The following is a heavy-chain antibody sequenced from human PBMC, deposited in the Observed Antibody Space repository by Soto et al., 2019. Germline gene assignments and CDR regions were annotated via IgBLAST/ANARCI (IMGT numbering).Heavy chain of an antibody. V-gene: IGHV1-69*13. CDR2: IIPIFGTA. D-gene: IGHD3-22*01. Sequence: SVKVSCKASGGTFSSYAISWVRQAPGQGLEWMGGIIPIFGTANYAQKFQGRVTITADESTSTAYMELSSLRSEDTAVYYCAREPYYYDSSGYFPFDYWGQGTLVTVSS. CDR1: GGTFSSYA. CDR3: AREPYYYDSSGYFPFDY. J-gene: IGHJ4*02.